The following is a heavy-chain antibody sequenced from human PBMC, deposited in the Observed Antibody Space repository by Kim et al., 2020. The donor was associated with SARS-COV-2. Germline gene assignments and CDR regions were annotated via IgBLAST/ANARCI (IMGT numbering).Heavy chain of an antibody. CDR3: ARDGDSSGYYPGTLNY. Sequence: SETLSLTCTVSGGSISSYYWSWIRQPPGKGLEWIGYIYYSGSTNYNPSLKSRVTISVDTSKNQFSLKLSSVTAADTAVYYCARDGDSSGYYPGTLNYWGQGTLVTVSS. J-gene: IGHJ4*02. D-gene: IGHD3-22*01. CDR1: GGSISSYY. CDR2: IYYSGST. V-gene: IGHV4-59*13.